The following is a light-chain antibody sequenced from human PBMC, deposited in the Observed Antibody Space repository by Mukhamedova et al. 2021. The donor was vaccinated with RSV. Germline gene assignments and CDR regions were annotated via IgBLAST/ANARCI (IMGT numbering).Light chain of an antibody. CDR2: AAS. Sequence: IYAASILQSGAPSKFSGSGSGTDFTLTISNVQPEDIASYNCQQYNNYTYTFGQGTKLEI. J-gene: IGKJ2*01. CDR3: QQYNNYTYT. V-gene: IGKV1-16*02.